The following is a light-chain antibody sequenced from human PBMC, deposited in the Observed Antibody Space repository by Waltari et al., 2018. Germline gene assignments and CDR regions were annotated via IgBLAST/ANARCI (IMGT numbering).Light chain of an antibody. J-gene: IGLJ3*02. CDR3: QSYDNNNPLV. Sequence: NFMLTQPHSVSDSTGKTVTLTCTRSTGSIAGNYVNRYQQRPGHSPTTVIYENTQRPSGFPLRFSGSIDRSSNSVSLTLSGLKTEYEADYYFQSYDNNNPLVFGGGTKLTVL. V-gene: IGLV6-57*01. CDR1: TGSIAGNY. CDR2: ENT.